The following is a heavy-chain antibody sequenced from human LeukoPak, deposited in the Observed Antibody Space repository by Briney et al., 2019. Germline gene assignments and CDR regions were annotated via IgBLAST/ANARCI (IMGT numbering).Heavy chain of an antibody. Sequence: GGTLRLSCAASGFTFSSYAMHWVRQAPGKGLEWVAVISYDGSNKYYADSVKSRFTISRDNSKNTLYLQMNSLRAEDTAVYYCARESYGDYYFDYWGQGTLVTVSS. D-gene: IGHD4-17*01. CDR2: ISYDGSNK. CDR3: ARESYGDYYFDY. CDR1: GFTFSSYA. J-gene: IGHJ4*02. V-gene: IGHV3-30*04.